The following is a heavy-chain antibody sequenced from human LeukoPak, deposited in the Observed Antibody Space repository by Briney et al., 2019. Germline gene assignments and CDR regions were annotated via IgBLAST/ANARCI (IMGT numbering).Heavy chain of an antibody. J-gene: IGHJ5*02. CDR2: IYYSGST. Sequence: GSLRLSCAASGFTFSSYWMSWVRQAPGKGLEWIGYIYYSGSTNYNPSLKSRVTISVDTSKNQFSLKLSSVTAADTAVYYCARLWPRYCSGGSCSGFDPWGQGTLVTVSS. D-gene: IGHD2-15*01. CDR1: GFTFSSYW. V-gene: IGHV4-59*08. CDR3: ARLWPRYCSGGSCSGFDP.